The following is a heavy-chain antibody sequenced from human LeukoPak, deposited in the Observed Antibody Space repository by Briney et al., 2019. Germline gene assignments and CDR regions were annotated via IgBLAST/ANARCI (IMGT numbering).Heavy chain of an antibody. CDR2: ISSSGSTS. V-gene: IGHV3-48*03. CDR1: GFTFSSYE. D-gene: IGHD3/OR15-3a*01. CDR3: ARDETGLGATNVDY. J-gene: IGHJ4*02. Sequence: PPGGSLRLSCVASGFTFSSYEMNWVRQVAGKGPEWVSCISSSGSTSHYADSVKGRFTISRDNAKSSLYLQMNSLRAEDTAVYYCARDETGLGATNVDYWGQGTLVTVSS.